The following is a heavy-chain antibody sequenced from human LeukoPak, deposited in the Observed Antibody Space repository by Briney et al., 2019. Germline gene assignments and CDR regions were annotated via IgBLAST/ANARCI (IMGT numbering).Heavy chain of an antibody. CDR1: GFSFSAYP. J-gene: IGHJ3*02. Sequence: GGSLRLSCAASGFSFSAYPMGWVRQAPGKGLQWLSGISASGDVTFHADRVKGRFAISRDNSKNTLYLQMNSLRAEDTAMYYCARASLWYQLPSSRPMGAFDIWGQGTMVTVSS. CDR3: ARASLWYQLPSSRPMGAFDI. V-gene: IGHV3-23*01. CDR2: ISASGDVT. D-gene: IGHD2-2*01.